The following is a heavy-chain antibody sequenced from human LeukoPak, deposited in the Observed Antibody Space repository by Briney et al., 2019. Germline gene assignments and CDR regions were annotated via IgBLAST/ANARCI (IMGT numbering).Heavy chain of an antibody. J-gene: IGHJ2*01. CDR3: ARGGAAVGTFYFDL. V-gene: IGHV3-74*01. D-gene: IGHD6-13*01. CDR1: GFTFSNYW. CDR2: IISDGSST. Sequence: GGSLRLSCAASGFTFSNYWMHWVRQAPGKGLVWVSRIISDGSSTSHADSVKDRFTISRDNAKNTLYLQMNILRAEDTAVYYCARGGAAVGTFYFDLWGRGTLVTVSS.